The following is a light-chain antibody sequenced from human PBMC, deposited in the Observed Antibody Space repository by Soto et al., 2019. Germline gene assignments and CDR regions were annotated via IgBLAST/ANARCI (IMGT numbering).Light chain of an antibody. CDR2: LAS. CDR3: MQTLQAPYT. Sequence: DIVMTQSPLSLPVTPGEPASISCRSSQSLLYSNGDDYMDWFLQKPGQSPQLRIYLASHRASGVPDRFSGSGSGTDFTLKISRVEAEDVGVYYCMQTLQAPYTFGQGTKLEI. CDR1: QSLLYSNGDDY. V-gene: IGKV2-28*01. J-gene: IGKJ2*01.